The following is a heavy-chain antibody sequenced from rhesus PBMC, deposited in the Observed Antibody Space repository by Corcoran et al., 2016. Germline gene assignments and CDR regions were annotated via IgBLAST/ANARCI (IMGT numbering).Heavy chain of an antibody. J-gene: IGHJ4*01. D-gene: IGHD6-31*01. V-gene: IGHV4-147*01. Sequence: QVQLQESGPGLVKPSETLSLTCAVSGGSINSNYWSWIRQSPGKGLEWIGHIYDSSGSTCYNPSLKSRVTISTDPSKNQFSLQLNSVTAADTALYYCAREGVGAAAGHFDYWGQGVLVTVSS. CDR3: AREGVGAAAGHFDY. CDR1: GGSINSNY. CDR2: IYDSSGST.